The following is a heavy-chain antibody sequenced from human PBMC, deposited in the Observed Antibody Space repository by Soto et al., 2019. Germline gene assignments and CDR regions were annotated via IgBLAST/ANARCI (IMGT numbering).Heavy chain of an antibody. V-gene: IGHV1-69*01. Sequence: QVQLVQSGAEVKKPGSSVKVSCKASGGTFSSYAISWVRQAPGQGLEWMGGIIPIFGQANYAQKFQGRVTTTADEGTSTVYMELSRLRSQDTAVYYCARAIAGCSGGSCYSDYYYYGMDVWGQGTTVTVSS. CDR2: IIPIFGQA. CDR3: ARAIAGCSGGSCYSDYYYYGMDV. CDR1: GGTFSSYA. D-gene: IGHD2-15*01. J-gene: IGHJ6*02.